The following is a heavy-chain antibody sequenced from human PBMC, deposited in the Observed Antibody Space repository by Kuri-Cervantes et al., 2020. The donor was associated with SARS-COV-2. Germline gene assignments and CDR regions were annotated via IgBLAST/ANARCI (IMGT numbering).Heavy chain of an antibody. CDR1: GGTFSSYA. J-gene: IGHJ6*02. Sequence: SVKVSCKASGGTFSSYAISWVRQAPGQGLEWMGGIIPIFGTANYAQKFQGRVTITADESTSTAYMELSSLRSEDTTVYYCARAGVAGYSSGWDPYYYYGMDVWGQGTTVTVSS. V-gene: IGHV1-69*13. CDR2: IIPIFGTA. CDR3: ARAGVAGYSSGWDPYYYYGMDV. D-gene: IGHD6-19*01.